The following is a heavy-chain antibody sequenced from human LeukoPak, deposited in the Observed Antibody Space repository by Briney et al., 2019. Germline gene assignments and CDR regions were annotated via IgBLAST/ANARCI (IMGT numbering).Heavy chain of an antibody. D-gene: IGHD3-22*01. CDR2: IIPIFGTA. CDR1: GYTFTGYA. CDR3: ARDYYDSSGYYLDWFDP. V-gene: IGHV1-69*13. Sequence: ASVKVSCKTSGYTFTGYALNWVRQAPGQGLEWMGGIIPIFGTANYAQKFQGRVTITADESTSTAYMELSSLRSEDTAVYYCARDYYDSSGYYLDWFDPWGQGTLVTVSS. J-gene: IGHJ5*02.